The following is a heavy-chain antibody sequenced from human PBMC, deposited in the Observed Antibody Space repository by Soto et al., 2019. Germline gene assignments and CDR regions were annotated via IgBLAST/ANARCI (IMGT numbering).Heavy chain of an antibody. D-gene: IGHD2-2*01. J-gene: IGHJ6*02. CDR2: ISGSGGST. Sequence: GGSLRLSCAASGFTFSSYAMSWVRQAPGKGLEWVSAISGSGGSTYYADSVKGRFTISRDNSKNTLYLQMNSLRAEDTAVYYCANLLTSRYGMDLWGQGTTVTVSS. CDR3: ANLLTSRYGMDL. CDR1: GFTFSSYA. V-gene: IGHV3-23*01.